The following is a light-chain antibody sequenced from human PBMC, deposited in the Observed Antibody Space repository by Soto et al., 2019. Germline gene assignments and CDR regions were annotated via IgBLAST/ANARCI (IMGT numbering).Light chain of an antibody. J-gene: IGKJ5*01. V-gene: IGKV3-20*01. Sequence: EVVMTQSPATLSVSPGERATLSCRASQTVSRNLAWYQQRPGQAPRLLIYDVSRRATGIPDRFSGSGSGTDFTLTISRLEPEDFAVYFCQQYGNSPITFGQGTRLEIK. CDR2: DVS. CDR1: QTVSRN. CDR3: QQYGNSPIT.